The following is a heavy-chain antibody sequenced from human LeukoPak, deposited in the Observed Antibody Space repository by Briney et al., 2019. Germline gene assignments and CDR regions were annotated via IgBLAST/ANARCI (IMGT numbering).Heavy chain of an antibody. D-gene: IGHD6-19*01. Sequence: PSETLSLTCTVSGGSISSGSYYWSWIRQPAGKGLEWIGRIYTSGSTNYNPSLKSRVTISVDPSKNQFSLKLSSVTAADTAVYYCARAQQWLGFDYWGQGTLVTVSS. V-gene: IGHV4-61*02. CDR2: IYTSGST. CDR3: ARAQQWLGFDY. CDR1: GGSISSGSYY. J-gene: IGHJ4*02.